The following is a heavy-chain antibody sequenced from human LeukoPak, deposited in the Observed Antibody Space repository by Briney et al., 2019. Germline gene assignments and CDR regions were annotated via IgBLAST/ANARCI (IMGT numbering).Heavy chain of an antibody. J-gene: IGHJ4*02. CDR1: GGSISGTNW. CDR2: ISLAGQT. V-gene: IGHV4/OR15-8*02. Sequence: SETLSLTCGVSGGSISGTNWWSGVRPPPGQGLEWIGEISLAGQTNFNPSLNGRVTMSLDKSSNQLSLHLTSVTAADTATYFCSRESGPFCPFVYWGQGTLVIVSS. CDR3: SRESGPFCPFVY. D-gene: IGHD1-26*01.